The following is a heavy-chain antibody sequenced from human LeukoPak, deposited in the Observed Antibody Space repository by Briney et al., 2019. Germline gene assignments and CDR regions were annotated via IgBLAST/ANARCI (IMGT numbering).Heavy chain of an antibody. J-gene: IGHJ4*02. Sequence: PSETLSLTCTVSGGSVSSGSYYWSWIRQPPGTGLEWIGYIYYSGSTNYNPSLKSRVTISVDTSKNQFSLKLSSVTAADTAVYYCARENDSSGLRYWGQGTLVTVSS. CDR3: ARENDSSGLRY. CDR1: GGSVSSGSYY. V-gene: IGHV4-61*01. CDR2: IYYSGST. D-gene: IGHD3-22*01.